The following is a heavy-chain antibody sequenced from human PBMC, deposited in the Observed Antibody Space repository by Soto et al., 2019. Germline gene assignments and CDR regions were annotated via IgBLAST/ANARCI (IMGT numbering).Heavy chain of an antibody. V-gene: IGHV4-59*01. CDR1: GGSISSYY. CDR2: IYYSGST. Sequence: PSETLSLTCTVSGGSISSYYWSWIRQPPGKGLEWIGYIYYSGSTNYNPSLKSRVTISVDTSKNQFSLKLSSVTAADTAVYYCEKLPLVLALGFDYWGQGTLVTVSS. CDR3: EKLPLVLALGFDY. J-gene: IGHJ4*02.